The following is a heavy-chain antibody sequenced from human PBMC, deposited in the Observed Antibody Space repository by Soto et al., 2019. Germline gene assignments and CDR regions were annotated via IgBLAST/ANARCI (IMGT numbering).Heavy chain of an antibody. CDR3: ARRAEWGYFDY. CDR1: GGTLSDFA. CDR2: LIPIFGKA. V-gene: IGHV1-69*12. D-gene: IGHD3-3*01. J-gene: IGHJ4*02. Sequence: QVQLVQSGAEVKKPGSSVKVSCKTSGGTLSDFAFSWVRQAPGQGLEWVGGLIPIFGKANYAPKFQDRVTMTADETTSTAYMELSRLKSEDTAMYYCARRAEWGYFDYWGQGTLVTVSS.